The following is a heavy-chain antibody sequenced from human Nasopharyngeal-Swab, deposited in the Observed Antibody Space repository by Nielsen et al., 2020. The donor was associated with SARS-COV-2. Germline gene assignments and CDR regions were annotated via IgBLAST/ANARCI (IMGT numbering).Heavy chain of an antibody. J-gene: IGHJ3*02. CDR2: INHSGST. CDR3: ARGRKLDYDILTGYYGGAFDI. Sequence: WIRQPPGKGLERIGEINHSGSTNYNPSLKSRVSISVDTSKNQFSLKLSSVTAADTAVYYCARGRKLDYDILTGYYGGAFDIWGQGTMVTVSS. D-gene: IGHD3-9*01. V-gene: IGHV4-34*01.